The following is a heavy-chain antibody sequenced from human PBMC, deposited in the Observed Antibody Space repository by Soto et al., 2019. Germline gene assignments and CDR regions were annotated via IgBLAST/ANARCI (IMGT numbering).Heavy chain of an antibody. J-gene: IGHJ6*03. CDR2: INPSGGST. D-gene: IGHD4-4*01. V-gene: IGHV1-46*03. CDR1: GYTFTSYD. Sequence: ASVKVSCKVSGYTFTSYDINWVRQAPGQGLEWMGIINPSGGSTSYAQKFQGRVTMTRDTSTSTVYMELSSLRSEDTAVYYCACNKVNTPYYYMDVWGKGTTVTVSS. CDR3: ACNKVNTPYYYMDV.